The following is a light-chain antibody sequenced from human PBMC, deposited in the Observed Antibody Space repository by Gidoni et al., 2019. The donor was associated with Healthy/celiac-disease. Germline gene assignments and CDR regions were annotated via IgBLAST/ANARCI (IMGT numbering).Light chain of an antibody. CDR2: KAA. Sequence: DIQMTPAPSTLSASVGDRVTISCRASPRISSWLAWYQQKPGKDPTLLIYKAASIESGVPSRFSGSGSGTEFTLTISSLQPDDFATYYCQQYNSYSPAFGQGTKVEIK. CDR3: QQYNSYSPA. CDR1: PRISSW. V-gene: IGKV1-5*03. J-gene: IGKJ1*01.